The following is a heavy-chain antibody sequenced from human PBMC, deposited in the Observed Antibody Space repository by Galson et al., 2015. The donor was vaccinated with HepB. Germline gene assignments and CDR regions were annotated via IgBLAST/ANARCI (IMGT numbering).Heavy chain of an antibody. Sequence: SLRLSCAASGFTFSSYWMSWVRQAPGKGLEWVANIKQDGSEKYYVDSVKGRFTISRDNAKNSLYLQMNSLRAEDTAVYYCARVGIWFGEFDGENYFDYWGQGTLVTVSS. J-gene: IGHJ4*02. CDR3: ARVGIWFGEFDGENYFDY. V-gene: IGHV3-7*03. CDR1: GFTFSSYW. CDR2: IKQDGSEK. D-gene: IGHD3-10*01.